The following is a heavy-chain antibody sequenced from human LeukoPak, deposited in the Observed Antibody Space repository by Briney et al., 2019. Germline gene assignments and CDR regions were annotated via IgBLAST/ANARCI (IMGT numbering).Heavy chain of an antibody. CDR3: ATTYSTHYYYYYMDV. Sequence: SETLSLTCTVSGGSISSSSYYWGWIRQPPGKGLEWIGNIYYTGSTYYNPSLKSRVTISVDTSKNQFSLKLSSVTAADTAVYYCATTYSTHYYYYYMDVWGKGTTVTISS. V-gene: IGHV4-39*01. J-gene: IGHJ6*03. D-gene: IGHD6-13*01. CDR2: IYYTGST. CDR1: GGSISSSSYY.